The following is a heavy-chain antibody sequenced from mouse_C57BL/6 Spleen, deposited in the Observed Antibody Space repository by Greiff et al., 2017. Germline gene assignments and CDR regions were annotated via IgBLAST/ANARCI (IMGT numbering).Heavy chain of an antibody. J-gene: IGHJ4*01. Sequence: EVHLVESGGGLVKPGGSLKLSCAASGFTFSSYAMSWVRQTPEKRLEWVATISDGGSYTYYPDNVKGRFTISRDNAKNNLYLQMSHLKSEDTAMYYCARDNDYDPFYAMDYWGQGTSVTVSS. D-gene: IGHD2-4*01. V-gene: IGHV5-4*01. CDR1: GFTFSSYA. CDR3: ARDNDYDPFYAMDY. CDR2: ISDGGSYT.